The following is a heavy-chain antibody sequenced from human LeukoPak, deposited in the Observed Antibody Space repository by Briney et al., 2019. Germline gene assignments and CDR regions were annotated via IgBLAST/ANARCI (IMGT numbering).Heavy chain of an antibody. V-gene: IGHV4-59*01. CDR3: AGGPYSSGWFGEDYYYYYGMDV. Sequence: SETLSLTCTVSGGSISTYYWNWIRQPPGKGLEWIGYIYYSGSTNYNPSLKSRVTISVDTSKNQFSLKLSSVTAADTAVYYCAGGPYSSGWFGEDYYYYYGMDVWGQGTTVTVSS. J-gene: IGHJ6*02. D-gene: IGHD6-19*01. CDR1: GGSISTYY. CDR2: IYYSGST.